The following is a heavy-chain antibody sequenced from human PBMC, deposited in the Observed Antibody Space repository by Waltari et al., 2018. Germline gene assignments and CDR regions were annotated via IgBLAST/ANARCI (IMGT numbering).Heavy chain of an antibody. CDR1: GFTFDDYA. J-gene: IGHJ4*02. CDR3: AKGPLGVVSAPLNY. CDR2: ISWNSGSI. Sequence: EVQLVESGGGLVQPGRSLRLYCAASGFTFDDYAMHWVGQAPGKGLEWVSGISWNSGSIGYADSVKGRFTISRDNAKNSLYLQMNSLRAEDTALYYCAKGPLGVVSAPLNYWGQGTLVTVSS. D-gene: IGHD2-15*01. V-gene: IGHV3-9*01.